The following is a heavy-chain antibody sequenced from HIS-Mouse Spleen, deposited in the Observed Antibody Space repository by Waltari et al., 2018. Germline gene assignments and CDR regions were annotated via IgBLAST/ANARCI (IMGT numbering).Heavy chain of an antibody. Sequence: QLQLQESGPGLVKPSETLSLTCTVSGGSIRSSSYYWGWIRQPQGKGLEWIGSIYYSGSTYYNPSLKSRVTISVDTSKNQFSLKLSSVTAADTAVYYCARAPTGFLEWFDAFDIWGQGTMVTVSS. V-gene: IGHV4-39*07. J-gene: IGHJ3*02. D-gene: IGHD3-3*01. CDR3: ARAPTGFLEWFDAFDI. CDR2: IYYSGST. CDR1: GGSIRSSSYY.